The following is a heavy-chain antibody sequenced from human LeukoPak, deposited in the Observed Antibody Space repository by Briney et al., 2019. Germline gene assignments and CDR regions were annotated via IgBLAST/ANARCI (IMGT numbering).Heavy chain of an antibody. CDR2: MNPNSGNT. V-gene: IGHV1-8*01. D-gene: IGHD2-2*01. CDR1: GYTFTSYD. CDR3: ARGQLYQLLLDY. Sequence: GASVKVSRKASGYTFTSYDINWVRQATGQGLEWMGWMNPNSGNTGYAQKFQGRVTMTRNTSISTAYMELSSLRSEDTAVYYCARGQLYQLLLDYWGQGTLVTVSS. J-gene: IGHJ4*02.